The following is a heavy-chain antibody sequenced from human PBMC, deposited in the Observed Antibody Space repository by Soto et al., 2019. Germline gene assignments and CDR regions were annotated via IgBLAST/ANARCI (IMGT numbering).Heavy chain of an antibody. J-gene: IGHJ4*02. V-gene: IGHV1-46*01. D-gene: IGHD6-13*01. Sequence: ASVKVSCKASGYTFTSYYMHWVRQAPGQGLEWMGIINPSGGSTSYAQKFQGRVTMTRDTSTSTVYMELSSLRSEDTAVYYCARDRRAAAGIRINGEIQDYWGQGTLVTVSS. CDR2: INPSGGST. CDR3: ARDRRAAAGIRINGEIQDY. CDR1: GYTFTSYY.